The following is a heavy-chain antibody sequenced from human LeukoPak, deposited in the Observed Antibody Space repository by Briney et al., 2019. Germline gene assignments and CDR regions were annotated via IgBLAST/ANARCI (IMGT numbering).Heavy chain of an antibody. CDR1: GFPFSSYA. Sequence: GGSLRLSCATSGFPFSSYAMHWDRQAPGKGLEWVAVISDEGSKKFYADSVKGRFTVSRDNSKNTLYLQMNSLRPEDTAVYYCTTDNYYDSSGYYHTLDYWGRGTLVTVCS. V-gene: IGHV3-30-3*01. CDR2: ISDEGSKK. D-gene: IGHD3-22*01. J-gene: IGHJ4*01. CDR3: TTDNYYDSSGYYHTLDY.